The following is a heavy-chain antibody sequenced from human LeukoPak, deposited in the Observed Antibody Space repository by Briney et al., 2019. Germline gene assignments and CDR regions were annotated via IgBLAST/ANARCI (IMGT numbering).Heavy chain of an antibody. CDR2: FNSDGRST. D-gene: IGHD4-17*01. V-gene: IGHV3-74*01. CDR1: GFTFDDYA. J-gene: IGHJ4*02. CDR3: ARGRYYLDS. Sequence: TGGSLRLSCAASGFTFDDYAMHWVRQAPGKGLVWVSRFNSDGRSTYYADSVKGRFTISRDNAKNTLYLQMNSLRAEDTAVYYCARGRYYLDSWGQGTLVTVSS.